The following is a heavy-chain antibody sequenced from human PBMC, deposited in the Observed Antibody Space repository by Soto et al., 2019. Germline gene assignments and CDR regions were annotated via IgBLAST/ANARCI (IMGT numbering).Heavy chain of an antibody. J-gene: IGHJ4*02. V-gene: IGHV4-34*01. Sequence: SDTLSLTCAVYGGSFNGYYWSWIRQPPGKGLEWIGEINHSGSTNYNPSLKSRVTISVDTSKNQFSLKLSSVTAADTAVYYCAATIRGTPFDYWGQGTLVTVSS. CDR2: INHSGST. CDR1: GGSFNGYY. D-gene: IGHD2-2*02. CDR3: AATIRGTPFDY.